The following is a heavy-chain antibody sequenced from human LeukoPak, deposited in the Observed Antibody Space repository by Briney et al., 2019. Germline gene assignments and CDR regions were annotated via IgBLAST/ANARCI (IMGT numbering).Heavy chain of an antibody. CDR2: INHGGST. CDR1: GGSFSDYY. Sequence: SQTLSLTCAVYGGSFSDYYCSWIRQPPGNWLEWVGEINHGGSTNYSPSLKSRVTLSADTSKKQCSLKLSSVTAADTAVYYCAYSSAFQQHCGQGTLVTVSS. D-gene: IGHD3-22*01. CDR3: AYSSAFQQH. V-gene: IGHV4-34*01. J-gene: IGHJ1*01.